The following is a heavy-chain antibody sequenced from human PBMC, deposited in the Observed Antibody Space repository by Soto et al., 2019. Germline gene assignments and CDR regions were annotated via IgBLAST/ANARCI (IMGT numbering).Heavy chain of an antibody. Sequence: SLRLPCDASGFNFSSHAMSSVRKARGKGLEWVSAISGSGGSTYYADSVKGRFTISRDNSKNTLYLQMNSLRAEDTAVYYCANGGDPVRQYYYYGMDVWGQGTTVTVSS. D-gene: IGHD2-21*02. CDR2: ISGSGGST. CDR3: ANGGDPVRQYYYYGMDV. CDR1: GFNFSSHA. J-gene: IGHJ6*02. V-gene: IGHV3-23*01.